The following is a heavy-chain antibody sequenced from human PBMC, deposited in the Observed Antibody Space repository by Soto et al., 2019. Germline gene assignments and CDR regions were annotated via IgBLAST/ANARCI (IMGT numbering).Heavy chain of an antibody. CDR3: ARGRLRRGYYYGMDG. CDR1: GFTFSDYY. D-gene: IGHD5-12*01. CDR2: ISSSSSYT. V-gene: IGHV3-11*05. Sequence: GGSLRLSCAAPGFTFSDYYMSWIRQAPGKGLEWVSYISSSSSYTNYADSVKGRFTISRDNAKNSLYLQMNSLRAEDTAVYYCARGRLRRGYYYGMDGWGQGTTVTVSS. J-gene: IGHJ6*02.